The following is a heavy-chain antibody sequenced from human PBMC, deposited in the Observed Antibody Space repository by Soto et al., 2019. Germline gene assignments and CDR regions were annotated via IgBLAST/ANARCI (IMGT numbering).Heavy chain of an antibody. CDR2: INPSGGST. Sequence: GASVKVSCKASGYTFTSYYMHWVRQAPGQGLEWMGIINPSGGSTSYAQKFQGRVTMTRDTSTSTVYMELSSLRSEDTAVYYCARSIAAAGSASIFDYYYYGMDVWGQGTTVTVSS. CDR3: ARSIAAAGSASIFDYYYYGMDV. CDR1: GYTFTSYY. V-gene: IGHV1-46*01. J-gene: IGHJ6*02. D-gene: IGHD6-13*01.